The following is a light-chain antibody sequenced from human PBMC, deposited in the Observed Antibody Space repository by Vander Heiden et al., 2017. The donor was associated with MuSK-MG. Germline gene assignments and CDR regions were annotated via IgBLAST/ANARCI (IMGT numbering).Light chain of an antibody. J-gene: IGLJ2*01. Sequence: SALTQPASVSGSPGQSIPISCTEPSGSIGNYNLVSWYQHHPGKVSKLIIHEGTKRPSGVSNRFSGSKSGNTASLTIAGLKTEDEAHYLCCSYAGSRSLIFGGGTRLTVV. CDR2: EGT. CDR3: CSYAGSRSLI. CDR1: SGSIGNYNL. V-gene: IGLV2-23*01.